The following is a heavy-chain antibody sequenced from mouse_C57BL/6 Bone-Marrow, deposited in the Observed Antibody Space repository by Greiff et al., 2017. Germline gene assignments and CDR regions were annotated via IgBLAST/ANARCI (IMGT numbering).Heavy chain of an antibody. J-gene: IGHJ3*01. V-gene: IGHV4-1*01. CDR3: ASYYDYDGGFAY. D-gene: IGHD2-4*01. CDR2: INPDSSTI. Sequence: DVHLVESGGGLVQPGGSLKLSCAASGIDFSRYWMSWVRRAPGKGLEWIGEINPDSSTINYAPSLKDKFIISRDNAKNTLYLQMSKVRSEDTALYYCASYYDYDGGFAYWGQGTLVTVSA. CDR1: GIDFSRYW.